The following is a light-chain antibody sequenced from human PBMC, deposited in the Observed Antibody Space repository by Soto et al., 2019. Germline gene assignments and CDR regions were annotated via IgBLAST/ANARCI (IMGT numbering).Light chain of an antibody. J-gene: IGKJ4*01. CDR1: QSVSSN. V-gene: IGKV3D-15*01. Sequence: EIVMTQSPATLSVSPGERATLSCRASQSVSSNLAWYQQKPGQAPRLLIYGASIRATGIPARFSGSASGTEFTLTISSLQSEDFAVYYCQQYNNWPPLTLGGGTKVEIK. CDR3: QQYNNWPPLT. CDR2: GAS.